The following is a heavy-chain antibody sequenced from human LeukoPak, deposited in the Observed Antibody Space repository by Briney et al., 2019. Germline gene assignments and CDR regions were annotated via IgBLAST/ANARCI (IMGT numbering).Heavy chain of an antibody. J-gene: IGHJ4*02. D-gene: IGHD2-21*01. CDR3: ATGPSYCGSNCYYYFDY. Sequence: GSLRLSRAASGFTFSSSWMTWARQAPGKGLEWVANIKQDGTEESYMVSVKGRFTISRDNAKNSLSLQMNSLRAEDTAVYYCATGPSYCGSNCYYYFDYWGQGTLVTVSS. V-gene: IGHV3-7*01. CDR2: IKQDGTEE. CDR1: GFTFSSSW.